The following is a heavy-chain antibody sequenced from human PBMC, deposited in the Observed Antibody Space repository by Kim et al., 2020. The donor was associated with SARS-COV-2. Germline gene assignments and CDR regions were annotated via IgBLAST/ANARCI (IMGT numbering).Heavy chain of an antibody. D-gene: IGHD6-19*01. CDR1: GFTFDDYG. CDR2: INWNGGST. J-gene: IGHJ4*02. V-gene: IGHV3-20*01. Sequence: GGSLRLSCAASGFTFDDYGMSWVRQAPGKGLEWVSGINWNGGSTGYADSVKGRFTISRDNAKNSLYLQMNSLRAEDTALYHCASIKYSSGWYFYNSWGQGTLVTVSS. CDR3: ASIKYSSGWYFYNS.